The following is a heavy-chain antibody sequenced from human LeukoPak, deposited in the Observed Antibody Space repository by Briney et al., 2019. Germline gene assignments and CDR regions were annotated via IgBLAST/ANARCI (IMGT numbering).Heavy chain of an antibody. CDR2: ISGNTVNI. Sequence: GASLRLSCAASGFTFSSYAMSWLRQAPGKGLEWVSGISGNTVNIFYADSVKGRFTISRDTSNNTLFLLMNSLRAEDTAVYYCAKRHFDWSTNYYYGMGVWGQGTTVTVSS. V-gene: IGHV3-23*01. CDR3: AKRHFDWSTNYYYGMGV. J-gene: IGHJ6*01. CDR1: GFTFSSYA. D-gene: IGHD3-9*01.